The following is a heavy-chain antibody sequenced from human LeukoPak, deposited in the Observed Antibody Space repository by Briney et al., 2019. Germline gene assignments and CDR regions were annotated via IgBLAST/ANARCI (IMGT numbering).Heavy chain of an antibody. D-gene: IGHD3-10*01. CDR2: ISSSSSTI. CDR1: GFTFSSYS. V-gene: IGHV3-48*01. J-gene: IGHJ4*02. CDR3: ARDLFPMVRGVMGY. Sequence: GGSLRLSCAASGFTFSSYSMNWVRRAPGKGLEWVSYISSSSSTIYYADSVKGRFTISRDNAKNSLYLQMNGLRAEDTAVYYCARDLFPMVRGVMGYWGQGTLVTVSS.